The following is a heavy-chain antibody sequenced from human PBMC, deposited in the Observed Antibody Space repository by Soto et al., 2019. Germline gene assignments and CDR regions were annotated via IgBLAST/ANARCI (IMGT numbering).Heavy chain of an antibody. D-gene: IGHD2-8*01. J-gene: IGHJ4*02. V-gene: IGHV3-30-3*01. CDR1: GFTFSSYA. CDR2: ISYDGSNK. CDR3: AREFPDCTNGVCPIDY. Sequence: GGSLRLSCAASGFTFSSYAMHWVRQAPGKGLEWVAVISYDGSNKYYADSVKGRFTISRDNSKNTLYLQMNSLRAEDTAVYYCAREFPDCTNGVCPIDYWGQGTLVTVSS.